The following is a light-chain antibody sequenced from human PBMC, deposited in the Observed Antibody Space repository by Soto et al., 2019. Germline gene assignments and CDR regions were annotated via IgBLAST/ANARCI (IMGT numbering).Light chain of an antibody. CDR3: QHYNSYSEA. J-gene: IGKJ1*01. CDR2: DAS. CDR1: QSMSRW. V-gene: IGKV1-5*01. Sequence: DIQMTQSPSSLSASVGDRVTIPCRASQSMSRWLAWYQEKPGKAPKVLIYDASNLESGVPSRFSGSGSGTEFTLTISRLQPDDFATYYCQHYNSYSEAFGQGTKVDIK.